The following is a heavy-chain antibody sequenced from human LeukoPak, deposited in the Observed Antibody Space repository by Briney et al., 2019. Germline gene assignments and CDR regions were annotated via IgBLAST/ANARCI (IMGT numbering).Heavy chain of an antibody. D-gene: IGHD6-6*01. Sequence: PSETLSVTCTVSGCSFSSGGYSWSWIRQHPGKCLEWIRCIYYSGSTNYHPSLKSRVTISVDTSKNQFSLKLSSVTAADTAVYYCARVTPGGIAARPWLDYWGQGTLVTVSS. V-gene: IGHV4-31*03. CDR1: GCSFSSGGYS. CDR2: IYYSGST. CDR3: ARVTPGGIAARPWLDY. J-gene: IGHJ4*02.